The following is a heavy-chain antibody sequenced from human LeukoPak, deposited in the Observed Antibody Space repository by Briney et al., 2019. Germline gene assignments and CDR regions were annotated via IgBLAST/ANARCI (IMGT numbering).Heavy chain of an antibody. D-gene: IGHD3-3*01. J-gene: IGHJ4*02. Sequence: ASVKVSCKASGYTFTSYYMHWVRQATGQGLEWMGWMNPNSGNTGYAQKFQGRVTMTRNTSISTAYMELSSLRSEDTAVYYCARGLWSGYYLFDYWGQGTLVTVSS. CDR3: ARGLWSGYYLFDY. V-gene: IGHV1-8*02. CDR2: MNPNSGNT. CDR1: GYTFTSYY.